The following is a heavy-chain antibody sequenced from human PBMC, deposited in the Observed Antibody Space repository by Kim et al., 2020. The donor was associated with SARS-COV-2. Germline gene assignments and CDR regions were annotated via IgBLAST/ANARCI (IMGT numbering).Heavy chain of an antibody. CDR3: AKASTSGAYYYFDY. V-gene: IGHV3-23*01. Sequence: GGSLRLSCSVSEFTFKDYAMGWVRQAPEKGLEWVSSINALGDGTYYADSLRGRFTILRDNSKNTLYLQMNNLRAEYTALYYCAKASTSGAYYYFDYWGPGIVVTVSS. CDR1: EFTFKDYA. J-gene: IGHJ4*02. D-gene: IGHD1-26*01. CDR2: INALGDGT.